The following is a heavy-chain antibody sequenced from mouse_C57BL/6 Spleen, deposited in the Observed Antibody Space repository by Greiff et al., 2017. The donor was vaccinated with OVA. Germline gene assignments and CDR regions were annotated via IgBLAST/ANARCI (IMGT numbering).Heavy chain of an antibody. J-gene: IGHJ2*01. CDR2: INSDGGST. D-gene: IGHD1-1*01. CDR1: EYEFPSHD. Sequence: EVQRVESGGGLVQPGESLKLSCESNEYEFPSHDMSWVRKTPEKRLELVAAINSDGGSTYYPDTMERRFIISRDNTKKTLYLQMSSLRSEDTALYYCAREGFYGSRRYYFDYWGQGTTLTVSS. V-gene: IGHV5-2*01. CDR3: AREGFYGSRRYYFDY.